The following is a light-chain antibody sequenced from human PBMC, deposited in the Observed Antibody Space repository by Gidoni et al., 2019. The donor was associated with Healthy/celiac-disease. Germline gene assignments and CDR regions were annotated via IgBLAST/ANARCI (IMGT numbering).Light chain of an antibody. CDR3: QQYNNWPLT. Sequence: VMTQSPATLSVSPGARATLSCRASQSVSSNLAWYQQKPGQAPRLLIYGASTRATGIPARFSGSGSGTEFTLTISSLQSEDFAVYYCQQYNNWPLTFGPGTKVDIK. V-gene: IGKV3-15*01. J-gene: IGKJ3*01. CDR1: QSVSSN. CDR2: GAS.